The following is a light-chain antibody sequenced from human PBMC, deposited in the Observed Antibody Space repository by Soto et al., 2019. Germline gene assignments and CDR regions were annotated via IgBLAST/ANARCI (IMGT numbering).Light chain of an antibody. Sequence: ESVLTQSPGTLSLSPGERATLACRASQSVSSSYLAWYQQKHGQAPRLLIYGASSRATGIPDRFSGSGSGTDFTLTISRLEPEDFAVYDCQQYGSSPPGLTFGGGTKVEI. CDR3: QQYGSSPPGLT. J-gene: IGKJ4*01. V-gene: IGKV3-20*01. CDR1: QSVSSSY. CDR2: GAS.